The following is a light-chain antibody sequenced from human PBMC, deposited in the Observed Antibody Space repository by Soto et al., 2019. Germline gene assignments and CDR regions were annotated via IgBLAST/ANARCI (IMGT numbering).Light chain of an antibody. V-gene: IGKV3-11*01. J-gene: IGKJ1*01. CDR2: DSS. Sequence: IVLTQSPATLSLSPGERATLSCRASQSVSIYLAWYQQKPGQAPRLLIYDSSNRATGIPARFSGSGSGTDLTLTISSLEPEDYAVYYCQQRSTWPWTVGQGTKVEIK. CDR3: QQRSTWPWT. CDR1: QSVSIY.